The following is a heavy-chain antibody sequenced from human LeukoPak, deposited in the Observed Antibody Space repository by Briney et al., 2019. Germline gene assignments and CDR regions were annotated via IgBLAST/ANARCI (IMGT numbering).Heavy chain of an antibody. D-gene: IGHD1-26*01. J-gene: IGHJ4*02. CDR2: ISSSSSTI. V-gene: IGHV3-48*01. CDR1: GFTFSSYS. CDR3: AKGGIVAPYYYFDY. Sequence: GGSLRLSCAASGFTFSSYSMNWVRQAPGKGLEWVSYISSSSSTIYYADSVKGRFTISRDNAKNSLYLQMNSLRAEDTAVYYCAKGGIVAPYYYFDYWGQGTLVTVSS.